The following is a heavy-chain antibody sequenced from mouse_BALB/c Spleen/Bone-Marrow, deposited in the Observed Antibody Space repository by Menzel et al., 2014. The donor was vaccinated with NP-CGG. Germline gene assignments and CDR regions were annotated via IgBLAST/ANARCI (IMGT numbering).Heavy chain of an antibody. D-gene: IGHD2-4*01. J-gene: IGHJ3*01. Sequence: EVMLVEPGGGLVQPGGSLKLSCAASGSTFSSYGMSWVRQTPDKRLEMIATINVNGDTTYHPDSVKGRFTISRDNVKNTLYLQMSSLKSEDTAMYYCARGYDYSSWFAYWGQGTLVTVSA. CDR2: INVNGDTT. CDR3: ARGYDYSSWFAY. V-gene: IGHV5-6-3*01. CDR1: GSTFSSYG.